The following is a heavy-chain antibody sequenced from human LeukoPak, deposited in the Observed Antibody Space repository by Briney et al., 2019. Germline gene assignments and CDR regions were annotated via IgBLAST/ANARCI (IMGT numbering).Heavy chain of an antibody. J-gene: IGHJ4*02. Sequence: SETLSLTCTVSGGSISSYYWSWIRQPPGEGLEWIGYIYYSGGTNYNPSLMSRVTISVDTSKNQFSLKLTSVTAADTAVYYCARHLTIAAAGTFDSWGQGTLVTVSS. CDR3: ARHLTIAAAGTFDS. CDR2: IYYSGGT. V-gene: IGHV4-59*08. D-gene: IGHD6-13*01. CDR1: GGSISSYY.